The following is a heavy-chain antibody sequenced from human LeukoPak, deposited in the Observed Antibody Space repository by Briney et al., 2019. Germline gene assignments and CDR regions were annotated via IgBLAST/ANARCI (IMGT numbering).Heavy chain of an antibody. CDR2: INTNTGNP. J-gene: IGHJ4*02. D-gene: IGHD3-10*01. CDR3: ARDFTYYGSGSFDC. CDR1: GYTFSSYA. Sequence: ASVKVSCKASGYTFSSYAISWVRQAPGQGLEWMGWINTNTGNPTYAQGFTGRFVFSLDTSVSTAYLQISSLKAEDTAVYYCARDFTYYGSGSFDCWGQGTLVTVSS. V-gene: IGHV7-4-1*02.